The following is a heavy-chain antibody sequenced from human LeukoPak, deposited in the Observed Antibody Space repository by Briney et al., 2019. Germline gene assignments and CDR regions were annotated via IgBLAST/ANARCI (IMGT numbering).Heavy chain of an antibody. CDR1: GFTFSSYA. CDR3: VRGGRWYGDN. CDR2: ISSSGGHT. D-gene: IGHD6-13*01. V-gene: IGHV3-23*01. J-gene: IGHJ4*02. Sequence: GGSLRLSCAASGFTFSSYAMSWVRQAPGKGLEWVSTISSSGGHTYYADSVKGRFTISRDNAKNSLHLQMNSLRAEDTAVYYCVRGGRWYGDNWGQGTLVTVSS.